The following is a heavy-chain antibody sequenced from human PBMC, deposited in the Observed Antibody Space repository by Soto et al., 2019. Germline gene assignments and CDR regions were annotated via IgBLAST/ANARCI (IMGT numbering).Heavy chain of an antibody. V-gene: IGHV2-5*02. CDR1: GFSLSTSGVG. CDR2: IYWDDDK. Sequence: QITLKESGPTLVKPTQTLTLTCTFSGFSLSTSGVGVGWIRQPPGKALECLALIYWDDDKRYSPSLKSRLTITKDTSKNQVVLTMTNMDPVDTATYYCAHRRYSGYDQWVFDYWGQGTLVTVSS. J-gene: IGHJ4*02. D-gene: IGHD5-12*01. CDR3: AHRRYSGYDQWVFDY.